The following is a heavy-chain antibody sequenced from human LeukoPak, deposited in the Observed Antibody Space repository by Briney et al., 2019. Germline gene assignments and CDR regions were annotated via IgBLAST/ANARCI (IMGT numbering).Heavy chain of an antibody. V-gene: IGHV1-69*13. J-gene: IGHJ6*03. CDR1: GGTFSNFG. D-gene: IGHD2-8*02. Sequence: SVKVSCKASGGTFSNFGFTWVRQAPGQGLEWMGGIIPFFAIINYAERFQGRVTIYADESTTTAYMELSNLRSEDTAVYYCARVLSGRTVWSPYYYYYMDVWGKGTTVTISS. CDR2: IIPFFAII. CDR3: ARVLSGRTVWSPYYYYYMDV.